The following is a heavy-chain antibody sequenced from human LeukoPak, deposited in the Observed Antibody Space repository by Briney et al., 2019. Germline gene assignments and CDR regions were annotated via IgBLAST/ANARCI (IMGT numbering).Heavy chain of an antibody. J-gene: IGHJ4*02. Sequence: GGSLRLSCAASGFTFSSYAMHWVRQAPGKGLEWVAVISYDGSNKYYADSVKGRFTISRDNSKNTLYLQMNSLRAEDTAVYYCARDHDSSGWYYFDYWGQGTLATVSS. CDR2: ISYDGSNK. CDR1: GFTFSSYA. V-gene: IGHV3-30*04. CDR3: ARDHDSSGWYYFDY. D-gene: IGHD6-19*01.